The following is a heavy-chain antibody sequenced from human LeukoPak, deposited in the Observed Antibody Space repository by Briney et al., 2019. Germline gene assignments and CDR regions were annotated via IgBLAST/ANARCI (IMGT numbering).Heavy chain of an antibody. J-gene: IGHJ6*02. CDR3: ARSSFNYYYGMDV. D-gene: IGHD6-13*01. CDR2: ISSSGSTI. V-gene: IGHV3-48*03. CDR1: GFTFSSYE. Sequence: GGSLRLSCAASGFTFSSYEMNWVRQAPGKGLEWVSYISSSGSTIYYADSVKGRFTISRDNAKNSLYLQMNSLRAEDTAVYYCARSSFNYYYGMDVWGQGTTVTDSS.